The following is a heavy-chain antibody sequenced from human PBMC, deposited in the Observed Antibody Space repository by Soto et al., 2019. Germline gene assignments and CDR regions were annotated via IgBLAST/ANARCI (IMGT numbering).Heavy chain of an antibody. V-gene: IGHV1-69*10. CDR2: TIPALGKT. CDR3: ARGPFCPSAMDV. D-gene: IGHD3-3*01. CDR1: GDNFKKSV. Sequence: SVKASCKTSGDNFKKSVFTWVRQAPGHRLEWMGGTIPALGKTQYVEKFQGRVTLTVDDATKTVYMEVRALTPDDTAIYYCARGPFCPSAMDVWGQGTTVTVSS. J-gene: IGHJ6*02.